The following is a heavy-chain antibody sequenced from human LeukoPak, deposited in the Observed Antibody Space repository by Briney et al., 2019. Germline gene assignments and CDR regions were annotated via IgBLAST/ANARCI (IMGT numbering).Heavy chain of an antibody. CDR1: GYSISSGYY. V-gene: IGHV4-38-2*01. Sequence: SETLSLTCAVSGYSISSGYYWGWIRPPPGKGLEGIGIIYHSGSTYYNPSLKSRVPISVDTSKNQFSLKLSSVTAADTAVYYCARQLVPARSNWFDPWGQGTLVTVSS. CDR3: ARQLVPARSNWFDP. CDR2: IYHSGST. D-gene: IGHD6-13*01. J-gene: IGHJ5*02.